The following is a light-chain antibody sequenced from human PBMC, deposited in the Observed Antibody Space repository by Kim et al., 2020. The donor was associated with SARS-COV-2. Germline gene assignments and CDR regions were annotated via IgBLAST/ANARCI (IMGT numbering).Light chain of an antibody. J-gene: IGKJ4*01. Sequence: AIQLTQSPSSLSASVGDRVTITCRASQDIRRALAWYQQRPGKPPNLLIFDASSLGSGVPSRFSGSGSGTDYTLTINSLQPEDFATYYCQQFHDYPLTFGGGTRVEI. CDR3: QQFHDYPLT. CDR2: DAS. CDR1: QDIRRA. V-gene: IGKV1D-13*01.